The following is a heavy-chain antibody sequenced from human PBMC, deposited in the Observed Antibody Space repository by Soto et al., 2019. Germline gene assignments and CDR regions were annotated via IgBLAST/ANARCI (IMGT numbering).Heavy chain of an antibody. CDR1: GFTFSNYA. CDR3: ANDTTMVMFLFGY. CDR2: SSGSGGSA. V-gene: IGHV3-23*01. Sequence: PGGSLRLSCAASGFTFSNYAMTWVRQGPGKGLEWVSASSGSGGSAYYADSVKGRFTISRDNSKNTLYLQMNSLRADDSGVYYCANDTTMVMFLFGYWGRGSLVSVPS. D-gene: IGHD5-18*01. J-gene: IGHJ4*02.